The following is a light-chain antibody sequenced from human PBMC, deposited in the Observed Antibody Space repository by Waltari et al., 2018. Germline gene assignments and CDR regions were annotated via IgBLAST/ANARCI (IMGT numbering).Light chain of an antibody. CDR3: MQTLRLPSFS. CDR1: ESLLRSDGKTY. Sequence: VVTQAPLSMSVTTGQPASMSCTSTESLLRSDGKTYLHWYLHKPGQPPRLLIYEASKRFSGVPDRFSGSGSGTDFTLRISRVEAEDVGVYYCMQTLRLPSFSFGGGTKVEIK. V-gene: IGKV2D-29*01. J-gene: IGKJ4*01. CDR2: EAS.